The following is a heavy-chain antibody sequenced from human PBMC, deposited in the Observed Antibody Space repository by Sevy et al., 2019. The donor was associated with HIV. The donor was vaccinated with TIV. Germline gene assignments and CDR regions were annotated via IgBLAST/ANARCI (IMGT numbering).Heavy chain of an antibody. CDR3: ARGPGNSSSVRRDFQY. Sequence: SETLSLTCAVYGGSFSGYYWSWIRQPPGKGLEWIGEINHTGSTNYNPSLKSRVTISVDTSKNQFSLKQSSVTAADTAVYYCARGPGNSSSVRRDFQYWGQGTLVTVSS. CDR2: INHTGST. J-gene: IGHJ1*01. D-gene: IGHD6-13*01. CDR1: GGSFSGYY. V-gene: IGHV4-34*01.